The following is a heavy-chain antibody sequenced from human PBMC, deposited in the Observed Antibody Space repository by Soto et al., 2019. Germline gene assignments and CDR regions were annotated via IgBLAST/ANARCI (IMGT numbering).Heavy chain of an antibody. D-gene: IGHD4-17*01. V-gene: IGHV1-8*01. CDR1: GYTFTSYD. J-gene: IGHJ4*02. CDR3: ARSTNDYGDRH. CDR2: MNPNSGNT. Sequence: QVQLVQSGAEVKKPGASVKVSCKASGYTFTSYDINWVRQATGQGLEWMGWMNPNSGNTGYAQKFQGRVTMTRNPSISTAYMALSSLRSEDTAAYYSARSTNDYGDRHWGQGPLVTVSS.